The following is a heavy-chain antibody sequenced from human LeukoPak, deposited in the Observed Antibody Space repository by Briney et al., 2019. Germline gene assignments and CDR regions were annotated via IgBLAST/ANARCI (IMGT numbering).Heavy chain of an antibody. Sequence: GGSLRLSCAASGFTFRSYWMSWVRQAPGKGLEWVANTKQDGSEKYYVDSVKGRFTISRDNARNSLHLQMNSLRVEDTAVYYCARGAYYYNSGDAFDVWGQGTMVTVSS. CDR2: TKQDGSEK. CDR3: ARGAYYYNSGDAFDV. CDR1: GFTFRSYW. J-gene: IGHJ3*01. V-gene: IGHV3-7*01. D-gene: IGHD3-10*01.